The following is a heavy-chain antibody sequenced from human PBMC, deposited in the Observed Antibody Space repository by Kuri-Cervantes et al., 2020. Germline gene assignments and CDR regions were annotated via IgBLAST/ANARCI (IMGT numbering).Heavy chain of an antibody. Sequence: ASVKVSCKVSGYTLTELSMHWVRQAPGKGLEWMGGFDPEDGETIYAQKFQGWVTMTRDTSISTAYMELSRLRSDDTAVYYCARGTVTATDYWGQGTLVTVSS. J-gene: IGHJ4*02. D-gene: IGHD4-17*01. CDR2: FDPEDGET. CDR1: GYTLTELS. CDR3: ARGTVTATDY. V-gene: IGHV1-24*01.